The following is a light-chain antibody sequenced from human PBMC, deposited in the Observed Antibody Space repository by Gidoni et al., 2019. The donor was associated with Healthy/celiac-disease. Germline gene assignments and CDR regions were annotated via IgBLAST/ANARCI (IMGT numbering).Light chain of an antibody. CDR1: QSISSY. V-gene: IGKV1-39*01. CDR3: QQSYSTLYT. Sequence: DIPVTQSPSSLSASVGDRVTITCRASQSISSYLNWYQQQPGKAPKLLIYAASSLQSGVPFRVSGSGSGTDFTLTISRQQPEDFATYYCQQSYSTLYTFGQGTKLEIK. J-gene: IGKJ2*01. CDR2: AAS.